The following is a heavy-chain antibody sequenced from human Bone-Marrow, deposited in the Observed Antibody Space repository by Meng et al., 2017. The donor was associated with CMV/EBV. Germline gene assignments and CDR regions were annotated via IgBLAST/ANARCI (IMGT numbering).Heavy chain of an antibody. Sequence: SVKVSCKASGGTFSSYAISWVRQAPGQGLEWMGGIIPILGIANYAQKFRGRVTITADKSTSTAYMELSSLRVEDTAVYYCARGRRAGYYFDYWGQGTLVTVSS. CDR2: IIPILGIA. J-gene: IGHJ4*02. CDR1: GGTFSSYA. D-gene: IGHD6-13*01. V-gene: IGHV1-69*10. CDR3: ARGRRAGYYFDY.